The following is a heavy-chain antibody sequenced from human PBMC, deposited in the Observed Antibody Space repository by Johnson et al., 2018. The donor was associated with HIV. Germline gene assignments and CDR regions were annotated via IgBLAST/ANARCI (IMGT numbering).Heavy chain of an antibody. CDR1: GFTVSTYH. D-gene: IGHD3-10*01. CDR3: ARGTIIMFRGVIGFDI. Sequence: VQLVESGGGLVQPGRSLRLSCAASGFTVSTYHMSWVRQAPGKGLEWVSVIYDGGRTYYGDSVTGRFTISGDTSKNTLHLEMNSLRAEDTAMYYCARGTIIMFRGVIGFDIWGQGTMVTVSS. V-gene: IGHV3-53*01. CDR2: IYDGGRT. J-gene: IGHJ3*02.